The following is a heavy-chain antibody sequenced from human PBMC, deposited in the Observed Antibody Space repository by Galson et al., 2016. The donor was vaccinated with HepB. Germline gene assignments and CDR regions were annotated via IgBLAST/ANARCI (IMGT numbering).Heavy chain of an antibody. CDR3: ASGRGYAPDCFDP. Sequence: ETLSLTCTVSGGSIGPSYWSWIRQPPGQGPEWIGYISHSGSATYNPSLKSRVTLFMDTSKNQLSLQLNSVTASDAAVYYCASGRGYAPDCFDPWGQGTLVTVSS. J-gene: IGHJ5*02. V-gene: IGHV4-59*01. CDR2: ISHSGSA. CDR1: GGSIGPSY. D-gene: IGHD5-12*01.